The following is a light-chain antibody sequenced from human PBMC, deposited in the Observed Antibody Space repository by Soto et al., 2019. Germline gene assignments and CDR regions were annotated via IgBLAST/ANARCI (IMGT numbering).Light chain of an antibody. Sequence: IHMSQSPSSVSAAVVDRVSITFLSSQGIRSWLAWYQQKPGKAPEVLVWDASSLQRGVPSRFSGSGSGTEFTLTISSLQPDDFATYYCQQYNGYSTWTFGQGTKVDIK. CDR2: DAS. CDR3: QQYNGYSTWT. J-gene: IGKJ1*01. V-gene: IGKV1-5*01. CDR1: QGIRSW.